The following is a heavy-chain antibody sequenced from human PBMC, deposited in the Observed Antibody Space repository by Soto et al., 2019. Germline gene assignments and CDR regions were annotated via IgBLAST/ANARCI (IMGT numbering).Heavy chain of an antibody. V-gene: IGHV3-48*02. D-gene: IGHD3-10*01. CDR3: ARDSGYGSRASVNHYLDY. CDR2: IGGSGGSI. J-gene: IGHJ4*01. CDR1: GFTFSTFS. Sequence: LRLSCAASGFTFSTFSMNWVRQAPGKGLEWLSYIGGSGGSISYADSVKGRFTISRDNGKNTLYLQMSSLRDEDTAVYYCARDSGYGSRASVNHYLDYWGQGTLVTVSS.